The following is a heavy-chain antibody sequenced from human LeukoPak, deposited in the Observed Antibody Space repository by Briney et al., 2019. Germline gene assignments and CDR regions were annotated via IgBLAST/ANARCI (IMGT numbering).Heavy chain of an antibody. V-gene: IGHV1-8*03. J-gene: IGHJ3*02. Sequence: RASVKVSCKASGYTFTSYDTNWVRQATGQGLEWMGWMNPNSGNTGYAQKFQGRVTITRNTSISTAYMELSSLRSEDTGVYYCARETRRDGYNPHAFDIWGQGTMVTVSS. CDR3: ARETRRDGYNPHAFDI. D-gene: IGHD5-24*01. CDR2: MNPNSGNT. CDR1: GYTFTSYD.